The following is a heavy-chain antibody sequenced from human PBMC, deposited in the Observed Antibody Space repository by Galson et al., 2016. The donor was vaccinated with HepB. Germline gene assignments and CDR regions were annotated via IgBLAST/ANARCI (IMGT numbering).Heavy chain of an antibody. CDR2: TSHSGIT. J-gene: IGHJ2*01. V-gene: IGHV4-39*01. CDR1: GGSLISGSFY. D-gene: IGHD2-21*01. CDR3: ARRRAPHCGGECWYFDL. Sequence: SETLSLTCTVSGGSLISGSFYWGWIRQPPGKGLEWLGSTSHSGITYYSPSLKSRVSISVDTSKNQFSLMLSSVPASDTAVYYCARRRAPHCGGECWYFDLWGRGTLVTVSS.